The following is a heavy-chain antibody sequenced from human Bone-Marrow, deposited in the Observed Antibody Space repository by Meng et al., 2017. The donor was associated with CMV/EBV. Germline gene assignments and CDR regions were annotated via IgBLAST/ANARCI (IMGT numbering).Heavy chain of an antibody. CDR2: ISSSSSYI. J-gene: IGHJ4*02. V-gene: IGHV3-21*01. CDR1: GFTFSSYS. CDR3: ARSMETYCSSTSCYTGFDY. D-gene: IGHD2-2*02. Sequence: GGSLRLSCAASGFTFSSYSMNWVRQAPGKGLEWVSSISSSSSYIYYADSVKGRFTISRDNAKNSLYLQMNSRRAEDTAVYYCARSMETYCSSTSCYTGFDYWGQGTLVTVSS.